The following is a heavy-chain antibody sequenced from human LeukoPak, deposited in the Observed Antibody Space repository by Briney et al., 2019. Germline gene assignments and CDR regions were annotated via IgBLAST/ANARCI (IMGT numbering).Heavy chain of an antibody. V-gene: IGHV1-18*04. D-gene: IGHD2-2*01. CDR3: ARDGGIIVVVPAVDY. J-gene: IGHJ4*02. Sequence: ASVKVSCKASGYTFTRYGISWERQAPGQGLEWMGWISAYNGNTNYAQKLQGRVTMTTDTSTSTAYMELRSLRSDDTAVYYCARDGGIIVVVPAVDYWGQGTLVTVSS. CDR2: ISAYNGNT. CDR1: GYTFTRYG.